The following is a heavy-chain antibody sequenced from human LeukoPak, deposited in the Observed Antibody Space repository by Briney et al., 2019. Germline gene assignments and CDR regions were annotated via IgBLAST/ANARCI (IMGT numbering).Heavy chain of an antibody. CDR3: ARDQAGSGHYADY. CDR1: GFTFSSYG. V-gene: IGHV3-21*01. Sequence: GGSLRLSCAASGFTFSSYGMHWVRQAPGKGLEWVSSISSSSSYIYYADFVKGRFTISRDNSKNTLYLQMNSLRAEDTAVYYCARDQAGSGHYADYWGQGTLVTVSS. CDR2: ISSSSSYI. J-gene: IGHJ4*02. D-gene: IGHD3-10*01.